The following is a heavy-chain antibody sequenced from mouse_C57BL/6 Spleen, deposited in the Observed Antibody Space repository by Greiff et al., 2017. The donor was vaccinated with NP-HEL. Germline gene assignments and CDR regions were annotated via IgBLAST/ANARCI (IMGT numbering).Heavy chain of an antibody. CDR3: AKNNDYDEGGYYAMDY. J-gene: IGHJ4*01. D-gene: IGHD2-4*01. CDR2: IWRGGST. Sequence: VQLQESGPGLVQPSQSLSITCTVSGFSFTSYGVHWVRQSPGKGLEWLGVIWRGGSTDYNAAFMSRLSITKDNSKSQVFCKMNSLQADDTAIYYCAKNNDYDEGGYYAMDYWGQGTSVTVSS. V-gene: IGHV2-5*01. CDR1: GFSFTSYG.